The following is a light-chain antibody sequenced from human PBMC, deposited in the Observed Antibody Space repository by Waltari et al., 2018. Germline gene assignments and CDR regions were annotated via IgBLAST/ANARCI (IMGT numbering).Light chain of an antibody. CDR3: QVWDSSSDHWV. J-gene: IGLJ3*02. V-gene: IGLV3-21*02. CDR1: NIGSKS. Sequence: SYVVTQPPSVSVAPGQTARLTCGGNNIGSKSVHWYQQKPGQAPVLVVYDDSDRPSGIPERFSDANSGNTATLTISRVEAGDEADYCCQVWDSSSDHWVFGGGTKLSVL. CDR2: DDS.